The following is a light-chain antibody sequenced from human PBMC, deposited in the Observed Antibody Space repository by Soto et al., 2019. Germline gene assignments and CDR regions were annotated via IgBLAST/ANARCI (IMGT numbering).Light chain of an antibody. CDR2: GAS. Sequence: IQLTQSPSSLSASVGDRVTITCRASRAISSDLAWYQQKPGKPPKLLIYGASRLESGVPSRFSGTGSGTDFTLTISSLQPEDFATYYCQQFNIYITFGQGTRLEIK. V-gene: IGKV1-13*02. CDR1: RAISSD. J-gene: IGKJ5*01. CDR3: QQFNIYIT.